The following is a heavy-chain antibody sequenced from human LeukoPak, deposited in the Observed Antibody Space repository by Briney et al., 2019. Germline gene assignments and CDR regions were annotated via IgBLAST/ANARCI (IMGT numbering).Heavy chain of an antibody. D-gene: IGHD3-10*01. Sequence: GGSLRLSCAAPGFTFSSYSMNWVRQAPGKGLEWVSSISGSSSYIYYADSVKGRFTISRDNAKNSLYLQMNSLRAEDTAVYYCASIRYYYGSGSPFDYWGQGTLVTVSS. J-gene: IGHJ4*02. CDR2: ISGSSSYI. V-gene: IGHV3-21*01. CDR1: GFTFSSYS. CDR3: ASIRYYYGSGSPFDY.